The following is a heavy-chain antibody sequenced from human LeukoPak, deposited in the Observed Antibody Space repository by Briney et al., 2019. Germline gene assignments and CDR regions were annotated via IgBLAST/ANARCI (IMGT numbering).Heavy chain of an antibody. V-gene: IGHV4-4*07. CDR3: ARDYNGYNWFDP. Sequence: PSETLSLTCTVSGDSISGNYWNWIRQPAGKGLEWIGRIHSSGTTNYNPSLKSRITMSIEKSQNQFSLKLSSVTAADAAVYYCARDYNGYNWFDPWGQGNLVTVSS. CDR1: GDSISGNY. CDR2: IHSSGTT. D-gene: IGHD2-2*03. J-gene: IGHJ5*02.